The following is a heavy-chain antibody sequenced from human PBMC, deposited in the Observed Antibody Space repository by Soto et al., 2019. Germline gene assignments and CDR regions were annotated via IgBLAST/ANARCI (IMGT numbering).Heavy chain of an antibody. CDR1: GYTFTSYG. D-gene: IGHD3-10*01. J-gene: IGHJ4*02. Sequence: QVQLVQSGAEVKKPGASVKVSCKASGYTFTSYGISWVRQAPGQGLEWMGWISAYNGNTNYAQKLQGRVTMTTDTAPSTAYMELTSLRPDDTAVYYCARVYRITMVRGALSEYWGQGTLVTVSS. CDR2: ISAYNGNT. CDR3: ARVYRITMVRGALSEY. V-gene: IGHV1-18*01.